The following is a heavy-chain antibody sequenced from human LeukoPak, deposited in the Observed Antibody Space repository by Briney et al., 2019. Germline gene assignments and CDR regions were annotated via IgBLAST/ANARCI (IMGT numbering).Heavy chain of an antibody. CDR1: GFTFSSYE. V-gene: IGHV3-48*03. CDR2: ISSSGTTI. CDR3: ARGSWGTDY. J-gene: IGHJ4*02. Sequence: PGRSLRLPCATSGFTFSSYEMNWVRQAPGKGLEWVSYISSSGTTIYYADSVKGRFTISRDNARNSLYLQMNSLRAEDTAVYYCARGSWGTDYWGQGTLVTVSS. D-gene: IGHD3-16*01.